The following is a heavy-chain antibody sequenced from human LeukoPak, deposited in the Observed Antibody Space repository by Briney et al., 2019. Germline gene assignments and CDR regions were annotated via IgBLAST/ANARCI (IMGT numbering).Heavy chain of an antibody. CDR2: IHYSGNT. J-gene: IGHJ4*02. Sequence: PSETLSLTCSISGDSIRRNYWSWIWQPPGKGLEWIGYIHYSGNTNYNPSLKSRVSISVDTSKNQFSLKLTSVTAADTAVYYCAAYRSGTHYNSYYFDDWGQGTLVTVSS. D-gene: IGHD3-10*01. CDR3: AAYRSGTHYNSYYFDD. V-gene: IGHV4-59*08. CDR1: GDSIRRNY.